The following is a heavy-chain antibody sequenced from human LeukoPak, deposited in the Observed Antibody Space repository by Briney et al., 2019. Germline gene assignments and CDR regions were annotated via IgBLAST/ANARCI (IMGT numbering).Heavy chain of an antibody. CDR2: ISGSGGST. Sequence: GGSLRLSCAASGFTFSSYAMSWVRQAPGKGLEWVSAISGSGGSTYYADSVKGRFTISRDNSKNTLYLQMNSLRAEDTAVYYCARAGLGGSSWNFDYWGQGTLVTVSS. CDR1: GFTFSSYA. V-gene: IGHV3-23*01. CDR3: ARAGLGGSSWNFDY. J-gene: IGHJ4*02. D-gene: IGHD6-13*01.